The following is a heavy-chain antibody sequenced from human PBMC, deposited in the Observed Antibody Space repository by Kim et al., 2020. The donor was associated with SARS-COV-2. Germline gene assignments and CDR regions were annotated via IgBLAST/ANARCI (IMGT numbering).Heavy chain of an antibody. V-gene: IGHV1-69*13. CDR3: AENYGDYGAFDI. CDR1: GGTFSSYA. CDR2: IIPIFGTA. Sequence: SVKVSCKASGGTFSSYAISWVRQAPGQGLEWMGGIIPIFGTANYAQKFQGRVTITADESTSTAYMELSSLRSEDTAVYYCAENYGDYGAFDIWGQGTMVTVSS. J-gene: IGHJ3*02. D-gene: IGHD4-17*01.